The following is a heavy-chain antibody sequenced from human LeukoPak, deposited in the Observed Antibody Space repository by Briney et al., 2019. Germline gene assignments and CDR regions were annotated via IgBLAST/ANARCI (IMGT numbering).Heavy chain of an antibody. J-gene: IGHJ3*02. CDR3: ARDLRIIVVVPAAMLAFDI. D-gene: IGHD2-2*01. Sequence: PSETLSLTCTVSGGSISSGDYYWSSIRQPPGKGLEWIGYIYYSGSTYYNPSLKSRVTISVDTSKNQFSLKLSSVTAADTAVYYCARDLRIIVVVPAAMLAFDIWGQGTMVTVSS. CDR1: GGSISSGDYY. V-gene: IGHV4-30-4*01. CDR2: IYYSGST.